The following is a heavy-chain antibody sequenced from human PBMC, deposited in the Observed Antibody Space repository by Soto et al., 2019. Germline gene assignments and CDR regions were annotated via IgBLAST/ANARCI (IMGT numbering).Heavy chain of an antibody. CDR1: GDTLNSYE. J-gene: IGHJ6*02. CDR2: ISSSGSTI. CDR3: ASRVLIRYWYDGLDV. D-gene: IGHD3-9*01. V-gene: IGHV3-48*03. Sequence: PWGSLKLSSAASGDTLNSYEVDWVRKETGKGLEWLSYISSSGSTIHYADSVKGRFTISRDNAKKSLYLQMDSLRADDTAIYYCASRVLIRYWYDGLDVWGQGTTVTVSS.